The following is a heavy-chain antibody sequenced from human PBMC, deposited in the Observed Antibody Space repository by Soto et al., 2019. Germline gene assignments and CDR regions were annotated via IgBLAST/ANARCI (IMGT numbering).Heavy chain of an antibody. CDR2: VNHNGRN. D-gene: IGHD6-19*01. J-gene: IGHJ3*01. CDR3: ARGGSSDWQVAFDF. CDR1: GGSFSGYF. Sequence: QLHQQQWGAGLLKPSETLSLTCAVYGGSFSGYFWNWIRQSPGKGLEWIGEVNHNGRNNYNPSLKSRVTISLDMSKNQISLKLTSVTAADTAVYYCARGGSSDWQVAFDFWGQGTMVTVSS. V-gene: IGHV4-34*01.